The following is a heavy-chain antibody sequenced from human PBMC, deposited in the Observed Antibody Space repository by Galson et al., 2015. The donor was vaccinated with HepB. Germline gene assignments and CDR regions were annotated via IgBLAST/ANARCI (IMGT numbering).Heavy chain of an antibody. V-gene: IGHV1-24*01. J-gene: IGHJ4*02. D-gene: IGHD3-16*02. CDR1: GYTLTELS. Sequence: SVKVSCKVSGYTLTELSMHWVRQAPGKGLEWMGGFDPEDGETIYAQKFQGRVTMTEDTSTDTAYMELSSLRSEDTAVYYCATAGLSWGSYRIDYWGQGTLVTVSS. CDR3: ATAGLSWGSYRIDY. CDR2: FDPEDGET.